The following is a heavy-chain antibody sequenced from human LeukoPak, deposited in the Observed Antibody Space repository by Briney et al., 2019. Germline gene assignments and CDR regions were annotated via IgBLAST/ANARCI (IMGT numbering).Heavy chain of an antibody. CDR2: ILYDGSIK. Sequence: GGSLRLSCAASGITFSSYAMHWVRQAPGKGLEWVAVILYDGSIKYYADSVKGRFTISRDNSKNTLYLQMNSLRAEDTAVYYCARAPVYYYDSSGYFDYWGQGTLVTVSS. D-gene: IGHD3-22*01. V-gene: IGHV3-30-3*01. CDR3: ARAPVYYYDSSGYFDY. J-gene: IGHJ4*02. CDR1: GITFSSYA.